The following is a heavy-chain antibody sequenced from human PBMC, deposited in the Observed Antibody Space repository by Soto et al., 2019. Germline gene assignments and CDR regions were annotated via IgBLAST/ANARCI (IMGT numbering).Heavy chain of an antibody. V-gene: IGHV1-8*01. CDR3: ATGSRIVVVAGAFDI. J-gene: IGHJ3*02. CDR2: MNPNSGNT. D-gene: IGHD3-22*01. Sequence: QVQLVQSGAEVKKPGASVKVSCKASGYTFTSYDINWVRQATGQGLEWMGWMNPNSGNTGYAQKFQGRVTMTRNTSISTAYMELSSLRSEDTDVYYCATGSRIVVVAGAFDIWGQGTMVTVSS. CDR1: GYTFTSYD.